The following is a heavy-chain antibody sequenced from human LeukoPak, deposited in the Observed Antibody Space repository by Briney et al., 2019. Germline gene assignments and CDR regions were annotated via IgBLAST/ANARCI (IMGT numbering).Heavy chain of an antibody. CDR2: IIPIFGTA. D-gene: IGHD3-3*01. J-gene: IGHJ3*02. Sequence: SVTVSCKASGGTFSSYAISWVRQAPGQGLEWMGGIIPIFGTANYAQKFQGRVTITADKSTSTAYMELSSLRSEDTAVYYCARLFGFWSGYLHDAFDIWGQGTMVTVSS. CDR1: GGTFSSYA. V-gene: IGHV1-69*06. CDR3: ARLFGFWSGYLHDAFDI.